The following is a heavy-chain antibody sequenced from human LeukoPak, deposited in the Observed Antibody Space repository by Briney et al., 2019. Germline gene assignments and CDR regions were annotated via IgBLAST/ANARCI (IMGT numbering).Heavy chain of an antibody. D-gene: IGHD3-9*01. Sequence: PSETLSLTCTVSGGSISSSSYYWGWIRQPPGKGLEWIGSIYYSGSTYYNPSLKSRVTISVDTSKNQFSLKLSSVTAADTAVYYCARHRTRLYYDILSPFDYWGQGTLVTVSS. J-gene: IGHJ4*02. CDR2: IYYSGST. V-gene: IGHV4-39*01. CDR1: GGSISSSSYY. CDR3: ARHRTRLYYDILSPFDY.